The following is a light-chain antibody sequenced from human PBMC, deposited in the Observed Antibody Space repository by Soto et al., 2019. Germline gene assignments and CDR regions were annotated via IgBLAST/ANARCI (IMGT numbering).Light chain of an antibody. CDR1: QSIRSW. V-gene: IGKV1-5*03. CDR3: QQYGSSPLT. Sequence: DIQMTQSPSTLPASVGDRVTVTCRASQSIRSWLAWYQEKPGKAPKLLIYKASLLETGVPSRFSGSGSGTEFTLTISGLEPEDFAVYYCQQYGSSPLTFGGGTKVEIK. J-gene: IGKJ4*01. CDR2: KAS.